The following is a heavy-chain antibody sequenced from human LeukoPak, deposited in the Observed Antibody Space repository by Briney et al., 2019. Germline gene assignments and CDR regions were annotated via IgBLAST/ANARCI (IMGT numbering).Heavy chain of an antibody. CDR2: TYYRSKWYN. D-gene: IGHD6-13*01. CDR3: ARDRGGSSWYYFDN. CDR1: GDSVSRDTAA. Sequence: SQTLSLTCAISGDSVSRDTAAWNWARQSPSRGLEWLGRTYYRSKWYNDYAVSVKSRITTNPDTSKNQFSLQLNSVTPEDTAVYYCARDRGGSSWYYFDNWGQGSLVTVSS. J-gene: IGHJ4*02. V-gene: IGHV6-1*01.